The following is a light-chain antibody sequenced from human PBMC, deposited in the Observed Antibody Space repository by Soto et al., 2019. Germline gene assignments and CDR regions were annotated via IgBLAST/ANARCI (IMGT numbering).Light chain of an antibody. V-gene: IGKV3D-15*01. J-gene: IGKJ4*01. Sequence: ETVMTQSPATLSVSPGERATLSCRASQSVNSNLAWYQQKPGQAPRLLIYGASTRATDIPARFSGSGSGTEFSLTISSLQSEDFAVYYCLQYNDWPPLTFGGGTKVEIK. CDR1: QSVNSN. CDR3: LQYNDWPPLT. CDR2: GAS.